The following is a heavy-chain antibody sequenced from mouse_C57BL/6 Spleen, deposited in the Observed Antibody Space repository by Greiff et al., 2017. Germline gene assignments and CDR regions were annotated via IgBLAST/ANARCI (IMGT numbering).Heavy chain of an antibody. CDR1: GYTFTSYW. D-gene: IGHD2-2*01. J-gene: IGHJ3*01. V-gene: IGHV1-64*01. Sequence: QVQLQQSGAELVKPGASVKLFCQAFGYTFTSYWMHLGKQRPGQGLEWIGMIHPNSGSTNYNEKFKSKATLTVDKSSSTAYMQLSSLTSEDSAVYYCARSKGYDREAWFAYWGQGTLVTVSA. CDR2: IHPNSGST. CDR3: ARSKGYDREAWFAY.